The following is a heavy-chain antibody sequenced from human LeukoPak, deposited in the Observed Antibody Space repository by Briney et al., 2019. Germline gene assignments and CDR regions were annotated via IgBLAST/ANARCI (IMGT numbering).Heavy chain of an antibody. J-gene: IGHJ4*02. D-gene: IGHD3-16*02. CDR1: GGSISSGGYY. V-gene: IGHV4-31*03. Sequence: SETLSLTCTVSGGSISSGGYYWTWIRQHPGKGLEWIGYIYYSGTTHYNPSLKSRVTISVDTSNNQFSLKLNSVTAADTAVYFCAREYRGETVWGSHRSHFDYWGQGTLVTVSS. CDR3: AREYRGETVWGSHRSHFDY. CDR2: IYYSGTT.